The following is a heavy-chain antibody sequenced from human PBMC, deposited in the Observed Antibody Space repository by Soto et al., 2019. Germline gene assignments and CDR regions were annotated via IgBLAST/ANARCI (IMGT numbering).Heavy chain of an antibody. CDR1: GFTFDDYS. CDR2: ITWDGTTT. V-gene: IGHV3-43*01. D-gene: IGHD5-18*01. CDR3: AKGKLLWLPGN. J-gene: IGHJ4*02. Sequence: GGSLRLSCAASGFTFDDYSMHWVRQAPGKGLEWVSLITWDGTTTYYADSVQGRFTISRDNSKSSLYLQMNSLRTEDTALYYCAKGKLLWLPGNWGQGTLVTVSS.